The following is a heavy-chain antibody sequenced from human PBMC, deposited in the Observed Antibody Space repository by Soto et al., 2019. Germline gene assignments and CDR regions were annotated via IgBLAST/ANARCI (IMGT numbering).Heavy chain of an antibody. CDR2: ISGSGGST. CDR3: AKGAAAAGTPGYYYYYYGMDV. Sequence: GGSLRLSCAASGFTFSSYAMSWVRQAPGKGLEWVSAISGSGGSTYYADSVKGRFPISRDNSKNTLYLQMNSLRAEDTAVYYCAKGAAAAGTPGYYYYYYGMDVWGQGTTVTVSS. J-gene: IGHJ6*02. CDR1: GFTFSSYA. D-gene: IGHD6-13*01. V-gene: IGHV3-23*01.